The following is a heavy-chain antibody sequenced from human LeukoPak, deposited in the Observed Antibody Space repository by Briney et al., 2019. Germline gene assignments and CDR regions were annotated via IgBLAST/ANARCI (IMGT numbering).Heavy chain of an antibody. J-gene: IGHJ3*02. Sequence: PGGSLRLSCAASGFTFSRYTMNWVRQAPGKGLEWVSSISGSSTYIYYADSVKGRFTISRDNAKNSLYLQMNTLRADDTAVYYCARHTYGSGSDDAFDIWGQGTMVTVSS. V-gene: IGHV3-21*04. CDR2: ISGSSTYI. CDR1: GFTFSRYT. D-gene: IGHD3-10*01. CDR3: ARHTYGSGSDDAFDI.